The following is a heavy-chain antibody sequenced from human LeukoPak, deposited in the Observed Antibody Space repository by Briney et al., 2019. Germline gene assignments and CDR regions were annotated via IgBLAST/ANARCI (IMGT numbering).Heavy chain of an antibody. CDR2: IYTSGST. V-gene: IGHV4-61*02. CDR1: GGSISSGSYY. J-gene: IGHJ3*02. Sequence: SETLSLTCTVSGGSISSGSYYWIWIRQPAGKGLEWIGRIYTSGSTNYNPSLKSRVTISVDTSKNQFSLKLSSVTAADTAVYYCARVPYCGGDCYGDDAFDIWGQGTMVTVSS. D-gene: IGHD2-21*02. CDR3: ARVPYCGGDCYGDDAFDI.